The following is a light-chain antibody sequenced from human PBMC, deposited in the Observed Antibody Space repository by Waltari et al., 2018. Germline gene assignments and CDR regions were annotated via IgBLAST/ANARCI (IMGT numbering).Light chain of an antibody. V-gene: IGLV6-57*03. CDR3: QSYDNDNVV. CDR2: EDY. Sequence: NFILTQTHSVSESPGKTVTISCTRSSGRIGSSYVHWYQQRPGSAPTTVIYEDYQRPSGVPERFSGSIDSSSNSAYVTISGLKPEDEADYYCQSYDNDNVVFGGGTRLTVL. CDR1: SGRIGSSY. J-gene: IGLJ3*02.